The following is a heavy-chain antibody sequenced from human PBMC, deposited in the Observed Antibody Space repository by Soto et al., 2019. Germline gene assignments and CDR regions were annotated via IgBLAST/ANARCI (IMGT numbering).Heavy chain of an antibody. D-gene: IGHD6-13*01. CDR2: IVPIYRTA. J-gene: IGHJ4*02. CDR3: VRDSGAKLSSS. CDR1: GGTFSSYR. V-gene: IGHV1-69*01. Sequence: QVQLVQSGAEVKKPGSSVKVSCKASGGTFSSYRINWVRQAPGQGLEGVGGIVPIYRTADYAQKFQGRVTITADESARTSYMELRSLKAQDTAVYYCVRDSGAKLSSSWGQGTLVTGSS.